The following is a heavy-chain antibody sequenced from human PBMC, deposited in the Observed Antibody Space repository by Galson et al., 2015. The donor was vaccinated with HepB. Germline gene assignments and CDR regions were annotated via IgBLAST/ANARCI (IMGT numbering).Heavy chain of an antibody. V-gene: IGHV4-34*01. CDR3: ARGRRRVVVAAARWFDP. CDR2: INHSEST. J-gene: IGHJ5*02. CDR1: GGSFSGYY. Sequence: ETLSLTCAVYGGSFSGYYWSWIRQPPGKGLECIGEINHSESTNYNQSLKSRVTISVDTSKNQFSLKLSSVTAADTAVYYCARGRRRVVVAAARWFDPWGQGTLVTVSS. D-gene: IGHD2-15*01.